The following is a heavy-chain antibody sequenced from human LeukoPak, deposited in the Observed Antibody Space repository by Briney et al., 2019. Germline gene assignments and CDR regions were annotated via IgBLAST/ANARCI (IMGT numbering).Heavy chain of an antibody. CDR1: GYTFTNYG. J-gene: IGHJ4*02. V-gene: IGHV1-18*01. CDR2: ISAYNGDT. CDR3: ARDMITFGGVIVNGY. Sequence: ASVKVSCKASGYTFTNYGISWVRQAPGQGLEWMGWISAYNGDTNYAQKFQGRVTMTTDTSTSTAYMELRSLRSDDTAVYYCARDMITFGGVIVNGYWGQGTLVTVSS. D-gene: IGHD3-16*02.